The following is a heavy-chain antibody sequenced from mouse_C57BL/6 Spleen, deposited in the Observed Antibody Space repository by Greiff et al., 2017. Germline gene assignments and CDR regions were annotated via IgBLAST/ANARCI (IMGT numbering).Heavy chain of an antibody. Sequence: QVQLQQPGAELVKPGASVKMSCKASGYTFTSYWITWVKQRPGQGLEWIGDIYPGSGSTNYNEKFKSKATLTVDTSSSTAYMQLSSLTSEDSAVYYCARKGSSYWYFEVWGTGTTDTVAS. J-gene: IGHJ1*03. V-gene: IGHV1-55*01. CDR3: ARKGSSYWYFEV. D-gene: IGHD1-1*01. CDR2: IYPGSGST. CDR1: GYTFTSYW.